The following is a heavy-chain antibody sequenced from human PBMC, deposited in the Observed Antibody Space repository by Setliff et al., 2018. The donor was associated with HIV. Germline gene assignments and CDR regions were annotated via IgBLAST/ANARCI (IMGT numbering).Heavy chain of an antibody. Sequence: SETLSLTCTISGGFISNHYWNWIRQPPGKGLEWIGSTHYSGSSYYSPSLKSRATISLDTSKRQFSLHLTSVTAADTAIYYCARDPSQYLDFLFDPQPFNVWGHGTMVTVSS. CDR3: ARDPSQYLDFLFDPQPFNV. D-gene: IGHD3-9*01. CDR1: GGFISNHY. J-gene: IGHJ3*01. CDR2: THYSGSS. V-gene: IGHV4-59*11.